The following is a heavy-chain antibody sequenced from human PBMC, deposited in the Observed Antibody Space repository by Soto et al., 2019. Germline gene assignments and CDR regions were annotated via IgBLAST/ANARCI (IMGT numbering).Heavy chain of an antibody. J-gene: IGHJ6*02. CDR2: SSSSGRTI. Sequence: QVQLVESGGGLVKPGGSLRLSCAASGFIFSDYYMSWIRQAPGKGLEWVSYSSSSGRTIYYADSVKGRFTISRDNAKNSRFLQMNSLRVEDTAVYYCASDLAAAAYYYYGMDVWGQGTTVTVSS. D-gene: IGHD6-13*01. CDR3: ASDLAAAAYYYYGMDV. CDR1: GFIFSDYY. V-gene: IGHV3-11*01.